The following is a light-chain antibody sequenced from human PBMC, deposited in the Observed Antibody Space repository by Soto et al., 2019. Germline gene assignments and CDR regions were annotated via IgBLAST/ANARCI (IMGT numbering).Light chain of an antibody. V-gene: IGKV1-6*01. CDR1: QGIRND. CDR3: LQDFKYPRM. J-gene: IGKJ1*01. CDR2: EAS. Sequence: AILNNHVHHNFAPAVCGGGTLTSGESQGIRNDLAWYQQKPGKAPKLLIYEASTLQSGVPSMFSGSYSGTDFTLTIGSLQPEDFATYYCLQDFKYPRMVGPGTKVDIK.